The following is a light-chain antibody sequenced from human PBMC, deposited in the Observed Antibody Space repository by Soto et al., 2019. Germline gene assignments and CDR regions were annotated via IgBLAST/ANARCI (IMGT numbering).Light chain of an antibody. CDR1: SGHSSYA. J-gene: IGLJ2*01. Sequence: QPVLTQSPSASASLGASVKLTCTLSSGHSSYAIAWHQQQPEKGPRYLMKLNSDGSHSQGDGIPDRFSGSSSGAERYLTISSLQSEDEADNYCQTWGTGIVVFGGGTQLTVL. V-gene: IGLV4-69*01. CDR2: LNSDGSH. CDR3: QTWGTGIVV.